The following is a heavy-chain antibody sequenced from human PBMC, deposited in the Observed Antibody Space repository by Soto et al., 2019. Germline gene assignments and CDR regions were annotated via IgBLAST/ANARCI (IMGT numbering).Heavy chain of an antibody. V-gene: IGHV3-23*01. CDR2: ISGSGGST. Sequence: EVQLLESGGGLVQPGGSLRLSCAASGFTFSSYAMSWVRQAPGKGLEWVSAISGSGGSTYYADSVKGRFTISRDNSKNTLYLQMNSLRAEDTAVYYCAKDRTIGGYLTPADAFDIWGQGTMVTVSS. D-gene: IGHD3-22*01. CDR3: AKDRTIGGYLTPADAFDI. CDR1: GFTFSSYA. J-gene: IGHJ3*02.